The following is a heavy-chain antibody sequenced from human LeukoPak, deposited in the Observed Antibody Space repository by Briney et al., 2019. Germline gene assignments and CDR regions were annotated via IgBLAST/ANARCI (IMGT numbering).Heavy chain of an antibody. J-gene: IGHJ4*02. CDR3: ARDTPDIVVVPAAIDY. D-gene: IGHD2-2*01. V-gene: IGHV3-30*03. CDR2: ISYDGSNK. CDR1: GFTFSSYG. Sequence: PGGSLRLSCAASGFTFSSYGMHWVRQAPGKGLEWVAVISYDGSNKYYADSVKGRFTISRDNSKNTLYLQMNSLRAEDTAVYYCARDTPDIVVVPAAIDYWGQGTLVTVSS.